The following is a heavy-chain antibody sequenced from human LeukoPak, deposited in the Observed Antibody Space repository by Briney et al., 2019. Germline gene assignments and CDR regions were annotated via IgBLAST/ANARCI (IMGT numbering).Heavy chain of an antibody. D-gene: IGHD3-22*01. Sequence: GGSLRLSCAASGFTVSSNYMSWVRQAPGKGLEWVSVIYSGGSTYYADSVKGRFTISRDNSKNTLYLQMNSLRSEDTAVYYCARVREGYYYDSSGYTETNYYYGMDVWGQGTTVTVSS. V-gene: IGHV3-53*05. J-gene: IGHJ6*02. CDR3: ARVREGYYYDSSGYTETNYYYGMDV. CDR2: IYSGGST. CDR1: GFTVSSNY.